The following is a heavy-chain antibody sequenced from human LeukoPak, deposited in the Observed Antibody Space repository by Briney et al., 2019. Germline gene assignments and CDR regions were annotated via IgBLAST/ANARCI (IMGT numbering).Heavy chain of an antibody. CDR3: ARSQGYCSGGSCLQGDWFDP. J-gene: IGHJ5*02. D-gene: IGHD2-15*01. CDR1: GYSFTSYW. V-gene: IGHV5-51*01. Sequence: GESLKIPCKGSGYSFTSYWIGWVRQMPGKGLEWMGIIYPGDSDTRYSPSFQGQVTISADKSISTAYLQWGSLKASDTAMYYCARSQGYCSGGSCLQGDWFDPWGQGTLVTVSS. CDR2: IYPGDSDT.